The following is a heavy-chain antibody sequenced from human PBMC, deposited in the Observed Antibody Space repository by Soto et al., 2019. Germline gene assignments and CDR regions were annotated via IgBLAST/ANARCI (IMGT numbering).Heavy chain of an antibody. CDR3: EGYDSSPMGENWFDP. Sequence: GGSLRLSCAASGFTFSSYNMNWVRQAPGKGLEWVSSITSSSYIYYADSVKGRFTISRDNAKNSLYLQMNSLRAEDTAVYYCEGYDSSPMGENWFDPWGQGTLVTVYS. CDR1: GFTFSSYN. J-gene: IGHJ5*02. D-gene: IGHD3-22*01. V-gene: IGHV3-21*01. CDR2: ITSSSYI.